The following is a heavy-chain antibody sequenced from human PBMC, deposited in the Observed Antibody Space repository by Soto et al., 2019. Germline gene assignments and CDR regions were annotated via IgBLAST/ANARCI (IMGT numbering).Heavy chain of an antibody. CDR2: INPNSGGT. CDR3: ARDEEAVAATEGSYYYYYYGMDV. CDR1: GYTFTGYY. D-gene: IGHD6-19*01. J-gene: IGHJ6*02. V-gene: IGHV1-2*04. Sequence: ASVKVSCKASGYTFTGYYMHWVRQAPGQGLEWMGWINPNSGGTNYAQKFQGWVTMTRDTSISTAYMELSRLRSDDTAVYYCARDEEAVAATEGSYYYYYYGMDVWGQGTTVTVSS.